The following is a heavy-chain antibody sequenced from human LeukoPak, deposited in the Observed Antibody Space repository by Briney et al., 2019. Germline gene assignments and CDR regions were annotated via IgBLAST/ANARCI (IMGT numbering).Heavy chain of an antibody. V-gene: IGHV3-7*01. CDR1: GFTISSYW. J-gene: IGHJ6*02. CDR3: ARDLTRYFDWLFTYYYYGMDV. Sequence: GGSLRLSCAASGFTISSYWMSWVRQAPGKGLEWVANIKQDGSEKYYVDSVKGRFTISRDNAKSSLYLQMNSLRAEDTAVYYCARDLTRYFDWLFTYYYYGMDVWGQGTTVTVSS. D-gene: IGHD3-9*01. CDR2: IKQDGSEK.